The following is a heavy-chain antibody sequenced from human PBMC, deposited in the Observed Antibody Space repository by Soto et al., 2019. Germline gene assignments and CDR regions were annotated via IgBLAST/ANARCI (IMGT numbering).Heavy chain of an antibody. CDR2: ISAYNGNT. CDR3: ARVVRASRASYYYYYYYMDV. CDR1: GYTFTSYG. J-gene: IGHJ6*03. D-gene: IGHD3-10*01. V-gene: IGHV1-18*01. Sequence: ASVKVSCKASGYTFTSYGSSWVRQAPGQGLEWMGWISAYNGNTNYAQKLQGRVTMTTDTSTSTAYMELRSLRSDDTAVYYCARVVRASRASYYYYYYYMDVWGKATTVTVSS.